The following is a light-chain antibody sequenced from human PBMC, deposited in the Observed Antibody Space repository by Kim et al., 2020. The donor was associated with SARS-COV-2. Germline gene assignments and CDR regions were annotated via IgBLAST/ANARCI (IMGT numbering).Light chain of an antibody. CDR3: QVWDSSTKGV. V-gene: IGLV3-1*01. Sequence: VSPGQTARITCSGDKLDDRYVCWYQQRAGQSPAPVIFQDTKRPSGVPERFPGSKSGNTATLTISGTQATDEAYYFCQVWDSSTKGVFGGGTQLTVL. J-gene: IGLJ3*02. CDR1: KLDDRY. CDR2: QDT.